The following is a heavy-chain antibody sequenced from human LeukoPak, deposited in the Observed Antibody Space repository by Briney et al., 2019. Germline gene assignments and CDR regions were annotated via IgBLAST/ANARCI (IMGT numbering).Heavy chain of an antibody. V-gene: IGHV4-34*01. D-gene: IGHD3-10*01. CDR1: GGSFSGYY. CDR3: ARRAHGSGPTGGYYFDY. J-gene: IGHJ4*02. Sequence: LETLSLTCAVYGGSFSGYYWSWIRQPPGKGLEWIGEINHSGSTNYNPSLKSRVTISVDTSKNQFSLKLSSVTTADTAVYYCARRAHGSGPTGGYYFDYWGQGTLVTVSS. CDR2: INHSGST.